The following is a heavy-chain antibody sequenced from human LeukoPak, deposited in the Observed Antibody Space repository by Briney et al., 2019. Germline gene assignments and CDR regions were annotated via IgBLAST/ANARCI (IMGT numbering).Heavy chain of an antibody. Sequence: ASVKVSCKASGYTFTSYGISWVRQAPGQGLEWMGWISAYNGNTNYAQKLQGRVTMTTDTSTSTAYMELRSLRSDDTAAYYCARAGGFYDFWSGYYTRSYYYYMDVWGKGTTVTVSS. CDR2: ISAYNGNT. CDR3: ARAGGFYDFWSGYYTRSYYYYMDV. CDR1: GYTFTSYG. J-gene: IGHJ6*03. D-gene: IGHD3-3*01. V-gene: IGHV1-18*01.